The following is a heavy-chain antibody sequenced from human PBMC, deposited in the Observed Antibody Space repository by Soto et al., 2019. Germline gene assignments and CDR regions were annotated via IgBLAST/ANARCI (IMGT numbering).Heavy chain of an antibody. J-gene: IGHJ4*02. D-gene: IGHD1-1*01. CDR3: VRSGDNYNLLDY. V-gene: IGHV3-11*06. Sequence: PVGSQRLCSAASGFTFSYHDVILLRQAPGKGLEWIGYSSNSGSFTRYADSVKGRFSISRDNAKNSLYLQINSLRGDDTAIYYCVRSGDNYNLLDYWGQGTPVTVSS. CDR1: GFTFSYHD. CDR2: SSNSGSFT.